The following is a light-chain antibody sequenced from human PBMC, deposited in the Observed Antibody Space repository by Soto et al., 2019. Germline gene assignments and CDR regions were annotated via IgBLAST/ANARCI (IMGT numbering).Light chain of an antibody. CDR1: NIGSKT. V-gene: IGLV3-21*02. CDR2: DGS. CDR3: QVWESSTDHVV. Sequence: SYELTQPPSVSVAPGQTARITCGGNNIGSKTVHWYQQKSGQAPVLVVYDGSKRPSGIPERFSGSNSGNTATLTISRVVAGDEADCYCQVWESSTDHVVFGGGTKVTVL. J-gene: IGLJ2*01.